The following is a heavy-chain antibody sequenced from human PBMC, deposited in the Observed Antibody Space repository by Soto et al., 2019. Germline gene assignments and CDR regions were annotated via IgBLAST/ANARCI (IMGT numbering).Heavy chain of an antibody. CDR3: AKVLSKSHDWFDP. D-gene: IGHD3-3*02. CDR1: GFTFSSYS. J-gene: IGHJ5*02. V-gene: IGHV3-23*01. Sequence: GGSLRLSCAASGFTFSSYSMSWVRQAPGKGLEWVSTISGSGGTTYYADSVKGRFTISRDNSENTLFLQMNSLRAGDTAVYYCAKVLSKSHDWFDPWGQGTLVTVSS. CDR2: ISGSGGTT.